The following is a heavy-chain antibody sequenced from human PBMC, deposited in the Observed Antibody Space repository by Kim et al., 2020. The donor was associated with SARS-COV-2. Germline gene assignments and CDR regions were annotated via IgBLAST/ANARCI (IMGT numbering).Heavy chain of an antibody. V-gene: IGHV4-30-2*01. CDR3: ARVRGCEFWSGPQRDYYSYMDL. CDR1: GGSISSGGYS. CDR2: IYHSGST. D-gene: IGHD3-3*01. J-gene: IGHJ6*03. Sequence: SETLSLTCAVSGGSISSGGYSWSWIRQPPGKGLEWIGYIYHSGSTYYNPSLKSRVTISVDRSKNQFSLKLSSVTAADTAVYYCARVRGCEFWSGPQRDYYSYMDLRGKGNPVTVSS.